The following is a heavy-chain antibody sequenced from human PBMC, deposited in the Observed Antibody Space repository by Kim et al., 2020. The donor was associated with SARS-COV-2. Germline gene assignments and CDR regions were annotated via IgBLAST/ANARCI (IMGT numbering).Heavy chain of an antibody. D-gene: IGHD1-26*01. Sequence: GGSLRLSCAASGFTFSDHYMDWVRQAPGKGLEWVGRTRNKANSYTTEYAAYVKGRFTISRDDTKNSLHLQMNSLKTEDTAVYYCARDSGSYYPFFDYWGQGTLVTVSS. CDR3: ARDSGSYYPFFDY. CDR2: TRNKANSYTT. CDR1: GFTFSDHY. V-gene: IGHV3-72*01. J-gene: IGHJ4*02.